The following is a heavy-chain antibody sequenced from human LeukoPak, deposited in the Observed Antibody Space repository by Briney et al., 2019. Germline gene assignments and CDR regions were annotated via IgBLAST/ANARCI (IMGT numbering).Heavy chain of an antibody. CDR1: GGSISSSNW. J-gene: IGHJ4*02. Sequence: SETLSLTCAVSGGSISSSNWWSWVRQPPGKGLEWIGEIYHSGSTNYNPSLKSRVTISVDKSKNQFSLKLSYVTAADTAIYYCATSPTYYYDSTGYYGHYYFNYWGQGTQVTVSS. CDR2: IYHSGST. V-gene: IGHV4-4*02. D-gene: IGHD3-22*01. CDR3: ATSPTYYYDSTGYYGHYYFNY.